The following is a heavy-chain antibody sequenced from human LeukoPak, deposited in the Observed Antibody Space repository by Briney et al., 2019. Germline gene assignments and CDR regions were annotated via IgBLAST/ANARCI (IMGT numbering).Heavy chain of an antibody. J-gene: IGHJ4*02. CDR1: GFTFSSYT. V-gene: IGHV3-23*01. CDR3: AKAGIGVVGYFDY. D-gene: IGHD6-19*01. CDR2: IRGSGGGT. Sequence: GGSLRLSCAASGFTFSSYTMSWVRQAPGKGLEWVSAIRGSGGGTYYADSVKGRFTISRDNSKNTLYLQMNSLRDEDTALYYCAKAGIGVVGYFDYWGQGTLVTVSS.